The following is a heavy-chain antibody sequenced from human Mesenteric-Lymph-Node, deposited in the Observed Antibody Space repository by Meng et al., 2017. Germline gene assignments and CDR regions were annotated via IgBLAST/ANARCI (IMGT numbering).Heavy chain of an antibody. CDR3: ARDAGGWIQLWGVYKIDAFDI. CDR1: GFTFSSYG. V-gene: IGHV3-33*01. CDR2: IWYDGSNK. D-gene: IGHD5-18*01. J-gene: IGHJ3*02. Sequence: GESLKISCAASGFTFSSYGMHWVRQAPGKGLEWVAVIWYDGSNKYYADSVKGRFTISRDNSKNTLYLQMNSLRAEDTAVYYCARDAGGWIQLWGVYKIDAFDIWGQGTMVTVSS.